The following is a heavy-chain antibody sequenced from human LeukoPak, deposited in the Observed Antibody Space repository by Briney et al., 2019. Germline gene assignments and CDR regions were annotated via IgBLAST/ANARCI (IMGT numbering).Heavy chain of an antibody. CDR3: ARVKGGDSSGWYWSDAFDI. D-gene: IGHD6-19*01. CDR1: GHSFTSYV. Sequence: ASVRVSCKAAGHSFTSYVIDRVRQATGQWLEWMGCRNPNSGNTGYAQKFQGRVTMTRNTSISTAYMELSSLRSGDTAVYYCARVKGGDSSGWYWSDAFDIWGQGTMVTVSS. J-gene: IGHJ3*02. CDR2: RNPNSGNT. V-gene: IGHV1-8*01.